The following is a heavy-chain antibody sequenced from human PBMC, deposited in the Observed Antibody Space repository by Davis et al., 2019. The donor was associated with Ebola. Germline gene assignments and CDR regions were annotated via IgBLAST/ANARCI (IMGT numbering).Heavy chain of an antibody. Sequence: GESLKISCKGSGYSFTSYWISWVRQMPGKGLEWMGIIYPGDSDTRYSPSFQGQVTISADKSISTAYLQWSSLKASDTAMYYCVRFGGTCSGGSCYSYYYYGMDVWGQGTTVTVSS. V-gene: IGHV5-51*01. J-gene: IGHJ6*02. CDR1: GYSFTSYW. CDR2: IYPGDSDT. CDR3: VRFGGTCSGGSCYSYYYYGMDV. D-gene: IGHD2-15*01.